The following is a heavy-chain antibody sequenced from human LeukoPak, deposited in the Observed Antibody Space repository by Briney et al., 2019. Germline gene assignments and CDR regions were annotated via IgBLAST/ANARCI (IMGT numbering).Heavy chain of an antibody. D-gene: IGHD3-22*01. CDR2: IIPLFGST. V-gene: IGHV1-69*05. CDR1: GGSFRNSA. J-gene: IGHJ5*02. Sequence: SLKVSCKACGGSFRNSAISWIRQAPRQGVGWVGGIIPLFGSTKYSQKFQGTVPISTDESTGTTYMELTSLTSEDTAVYYCARPAYYDTSYYYDHWGQGALITVSS. CDR3: ARPAYYDTSYYYDH.